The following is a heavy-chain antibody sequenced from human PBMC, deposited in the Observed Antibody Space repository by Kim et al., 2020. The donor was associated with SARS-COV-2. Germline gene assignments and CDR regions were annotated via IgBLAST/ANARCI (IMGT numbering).Heavy chain of an antibody. J-gene: IGHJ6*02. V-gene: IGHV3-43*02. D-gene: IGHD3-10*01. CDR2: ISGDGGST. Sequence: GGSLRLSCAASGFTFDDYAMHWVRQAPGKGLEWVSLISGDGGSTYYADSVKGRFTISRDNSKNSLYLQMNSLRTEDTALYYCAKDMASGSGSPSYYYYYGMDVWGQGTTVTVSS. CDR1: GFTFDDYA. CDR3: AKDMASGSGSPSYYYYYGMDV.